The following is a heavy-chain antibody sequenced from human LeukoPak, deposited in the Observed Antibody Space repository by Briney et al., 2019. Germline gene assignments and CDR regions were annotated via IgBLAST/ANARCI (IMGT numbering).Heavy chain of an antibody. CDR1: GFTFSSYG. CDR2: ISYDGSNK. Sequence: TGRSLRLSRAASGFTFSSYGLHWVRQAPVKGLEWVAVISYDGSNKYYADSVKGRFTISRDNSKNTLYLQMNSLRAEDTAVYYCGKAYYDILTGYYKPVDYWGQGTLVTVSS. V-gene: IGHV3-30*18. D-gene: IGHD3-9*01. J-gene: IGHJ4*02. CDR3: GKAYYDILTGYYKPVDY.